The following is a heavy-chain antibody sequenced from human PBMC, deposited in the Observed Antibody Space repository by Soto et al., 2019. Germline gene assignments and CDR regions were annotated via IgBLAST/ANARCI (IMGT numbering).Heavy chain of an antibody. CDR1: GCSISSSSYS. D-gene: IGHD3-22*01. Sequence: PSETLSLTFTVSGCSISSSSYSWGWIRQPPGKGLEWIGSIYYSGSTYYNPSLKSRVTISVDTSKNQFSLKLSSVTAADTAVYYCARRLYYDSSGIEGGGMDVWGQGTTVP. J-gene: IGHJ6*02. V-gene: IGHV4-39*01. CDR3: ARRLYYDSSGIEGGGMDV. CDR2: IYYSGST.